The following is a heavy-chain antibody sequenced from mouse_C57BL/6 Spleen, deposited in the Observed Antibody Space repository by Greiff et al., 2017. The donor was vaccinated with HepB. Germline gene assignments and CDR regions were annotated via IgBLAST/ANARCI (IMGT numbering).Heavy chain of an antibody. D-gene: IGHD3-2*02. CDR1: GYTFTSYW. CDR2: IYPGSGST. Sequence: QVHVKQSGAELVKPGASVKMSCKASGYTFTSYWITWVKQRPGQGLEWIGDIYPGSGSTNYNEKFKSKATLTVDTSSSTAYMQLSSLTSEDSAVYYCAREDSSGYVGYWGQGTTLTVSS. V-gene: IGHV1-55*01. CDR3: AREDSSGYVGY. J-gene: IGHJ2*01.